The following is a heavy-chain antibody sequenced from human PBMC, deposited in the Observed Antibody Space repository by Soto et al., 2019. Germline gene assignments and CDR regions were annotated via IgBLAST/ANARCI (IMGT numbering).Heavy chain of an antibody. CDR3: AKENGYSSSWFEFDY. CDR1: GFTFSSYA. V-gene: IGHV3-23*01. Sequence: GSLRLSCAASGFTFSSYAMSWVRQAPGKGLEWVSAISGSGGSTYYADSVKGRFTISRDNSENTLYLQMNSLRAEETAVYYCAKENGYSSSWFEFDYWGQGTLVTVSS. D-gene: IGHD6-13*01. J-gene: IGHJ4*02. CDR2: ISGSGGST.